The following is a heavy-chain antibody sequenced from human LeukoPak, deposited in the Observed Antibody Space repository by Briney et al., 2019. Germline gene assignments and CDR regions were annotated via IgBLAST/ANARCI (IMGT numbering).Heavy chain of an antibody. CDR2: IIPILGIA. J-gene: IGHJ6*02. V-gene: IGHV1-69*04. CDR3: ARDHPPELEYGDYDPYYYYGMDV. D-gene: IGHD4-17*01. Sequence: GASVKVSCKASGGTFSSYAISWVRQAPGQGLEWMGRIIPILGIANYAQKFQGRVTITADKSTSTAYMELSSLRSEDTAVYYCARDHPPELEYGDYDPYYYYGMDVWGQGTTVTVSS. CDR1: GGTFSSYA.